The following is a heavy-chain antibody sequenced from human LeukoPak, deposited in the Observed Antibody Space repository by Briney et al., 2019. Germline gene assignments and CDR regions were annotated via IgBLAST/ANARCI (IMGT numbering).Heavy chain of an antibody. J-gene: IGHJ4*02. D-gene: IGHD1-26*01. CDR1: VGSTSTYY. CDR2: IYTSGST. CDR3: ARDGGKATREFDY. V-gene: IGHV4-4*07. Sequence: SETLSLTCTVCVGSTSTYYWSWIRQPAGRGREGIGRIYTSGSTNYSPSLKSRVTMSVDTSKNQFSLKLSSVTAADTAVYYCARDGGKATREFDYWGQGTLVTVSS.